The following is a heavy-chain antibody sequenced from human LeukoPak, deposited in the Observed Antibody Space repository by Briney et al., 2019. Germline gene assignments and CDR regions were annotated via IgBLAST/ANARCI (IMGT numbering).Heavy chain of an antibody. J-gene: IGHJ6*03. CDR2: ITGSGANT. D-gene: IGHD5-18*01. Sequence: GGSLRLSCAASGFTFSDYAMSWVRQAPGKGLEWVLVITGSGANTYYADSVKGRFTISRDNSQNTVSLQMNSLGVEDTALYYCAKTQRGYSYGLGYYYYYMDVWGKGTTVTISS. CDR1: GFTFSDYA. CDR3: AKTQRGYSYGLGYYYYYMDV. V-gene: IGHV3-23*01.